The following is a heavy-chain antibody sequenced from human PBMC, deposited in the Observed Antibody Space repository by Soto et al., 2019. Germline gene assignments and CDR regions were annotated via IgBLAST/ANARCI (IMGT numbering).Heavy chain of an antibody. CDR3: ARDPHPLVPAATYYGMDV. J-gene: IGHJ6*02. V-gene: IGHV3-21*01. CDR1: GFTFSSYS. Sequence: GGSLRLSCAASGFTFSSYSMNWVRQAPGKGLEWVSSISSSSSYIYYADSVKGRFTISRDNAKNSLYLQMNSLRAEDTAVYYCARDPHPLVPAATYYGMDVWGQGTTVTVS. CDR2: ISSSSSYI. D-gene: IGHD2-2*01.